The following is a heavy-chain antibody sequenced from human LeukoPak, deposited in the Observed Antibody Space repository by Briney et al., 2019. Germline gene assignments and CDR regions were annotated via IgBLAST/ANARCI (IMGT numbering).Heavy chain of an antibody. CDR3: TTDFMGYSYGYYFDY. V-gene: IGHV3-15*01. CDR1: GFTFSNAW. D-gene: IGHD5-18*01. J-gene: IGHJ4*02. Sequence: KPGGSLRLSCAASGFTFSNAWMSLVRQAPGKGLEWVGRIKSKTDGGTTDYAAPVKGRFTISRDDSKNTLYLQMNSLKTEDTAVYYCTTDFMGYSYGYYFDYWGQGTLVTVSS. CDR2: IKSKTDGGTT.